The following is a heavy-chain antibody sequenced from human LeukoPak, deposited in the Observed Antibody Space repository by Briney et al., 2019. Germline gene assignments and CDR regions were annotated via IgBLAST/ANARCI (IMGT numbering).Heavy chain of an antibody. D-gene: IGHD3-9*01. Sequence: SETLSLTCTVSGGSISSSSYYWGWIRQPPGKGLEWIGSIYYSGSTYYNPSLKSRVTISVDTSKNQFSLKLSSVTAADTAVYYCASTEVTGLRYFDWLSQPVDYWGQGTLVTVSS. V-gene: IGHV4-39*01. J-gene: IGHJ4*02. CDR3: ASTEVTGLRYFDWLSQPVDY. CDR2: IYYSGST. CDR1: GGSISSSSYY.